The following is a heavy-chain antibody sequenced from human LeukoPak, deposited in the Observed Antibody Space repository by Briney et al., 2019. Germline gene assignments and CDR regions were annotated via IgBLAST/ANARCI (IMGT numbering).Heavy chain of an antibody. J-gene: IGHJ4*02. CDR2: ISYDGSNK. V-gene: IGHV3-30*03. CDR1: GFTFSSYW. CDR3: ARERSAIAVAGDFDY. Sequence: GGSLRLSCAASGFTFSSYWMSWVRQAPGKGLEWVAVISYDGSNKYYADSVKGRFTISRDNSKNTLYLQMNSLRAEDTAMYYCARERSAIAVAGDFDYWGQGTLATVSS. D-gene: IGHD6-19*01.